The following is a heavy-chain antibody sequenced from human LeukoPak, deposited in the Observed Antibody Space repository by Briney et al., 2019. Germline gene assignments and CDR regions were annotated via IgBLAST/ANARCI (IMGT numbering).Heavy chain of an antibody. J-gene: IGHJ3*02. CDR1: GFTVSSNY. D-gene: IGHD3-22*01. Sequence: GGSLRLSCAASGFTVSSNYMSWVRQAPGKGLEWVSVIYSGGSTYYADSVKGRFTTSRDNSKNTLYLQMNSLRAEDTAVYYCARDRYYDSSVDIWGQGTMVTVSS. CDR3: ARDRYYDSSVDI. CDR2: IYSGGST. V-gene: IGHV3-66*01.